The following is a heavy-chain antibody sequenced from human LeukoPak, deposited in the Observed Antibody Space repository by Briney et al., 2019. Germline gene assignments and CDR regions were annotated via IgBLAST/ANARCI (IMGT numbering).Heavy chain of an antibody. J-gene: IGHJ3*02. CDR3: ARDKGYAFDI. Sequence: GGSPRLSCAASGIPFSSYSMNWVRQAPGKGLEWVSYIGTSSSAIYYADSAKGRFTISRDNAKNSLYLQMNSLRAEDTAVYYCARDKGYAFDIWGQGTLVTVSS. V-gene: IGHV3-48*01. D-gene: IGHD5-12*01. CDR1: GIPFSSYS. CDR2: IGTSSSAI.